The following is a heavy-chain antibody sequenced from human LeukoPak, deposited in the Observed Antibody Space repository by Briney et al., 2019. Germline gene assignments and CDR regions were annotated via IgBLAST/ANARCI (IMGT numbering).Heavy chain of an antibody. CDR2: ISGRSRNT. J-gene: IGHJ4*02. V-gene: IGHV3-21*05. Sequence: PGGSLRLSCAASGFTFSSYSMTWIRQAPGKGLEWVSYISGRSRNTKYADSVRGRFTISRDNAATSVSLLMTSLRLEDSAVYYCAAGKVGVSDYWGQGTLVTVSS. CDR1: GFTFSSYS. CDR3: AAGKVGVSDY. D-gene: IGHD1-26*01.